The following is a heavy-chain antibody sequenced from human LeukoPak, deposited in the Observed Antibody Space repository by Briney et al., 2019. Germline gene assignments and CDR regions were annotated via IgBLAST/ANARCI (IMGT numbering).Heavy chain of an antibody. J-gene: IGHJ4*02. CDR2: IKQDGSEK. CDR3: TREGITATADY. Sequence: PGGSLRLSCGASGFSFSSYWMSWVRQAPGKGLEWVANIKQDGSEKYYVDSVKGRFTISRDNAKNSLYLQLNSLRAEDTAVYYCTREGITATADYWGQGTLVTVSS. V-gene: IGHV3-7*01. CDR1: GFSFSSYW. D-gene: IGHD6-13*01.